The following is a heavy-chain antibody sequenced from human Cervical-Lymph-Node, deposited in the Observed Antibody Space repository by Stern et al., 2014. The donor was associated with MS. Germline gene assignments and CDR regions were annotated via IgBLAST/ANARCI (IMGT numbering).Heavy chain of an antibody. J-gene: IGHJ6*02. Sequence: QVQLVQSEAEVKKPGASVRLSCKASGYAFSNFYINWVRQAPGQGLEWVGVIDPRSGSTTYAQKFQGRVSMTRVTSASTAYMEVSGLRSEDTAVYYCARGPSTFYGMAVWGQGTTVSVSS. CDR1: GYAFSNFY. CDR2: IDPRSGST. CDR3: ARGPSTFYGMAV. V-gene: IGHV1-46*03.